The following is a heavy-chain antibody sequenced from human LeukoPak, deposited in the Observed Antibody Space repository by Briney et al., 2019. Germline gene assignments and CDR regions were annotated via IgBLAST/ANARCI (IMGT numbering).Heavy chain of an antibody. CDR2: IIPIFGTA. V-gene: IGHV1-69*05. D-gene: IGHD1-26*01. Sequence: ASVKVSCKASGGTFSSYAISWVRQAPGQGLEWMGRIIPIFGTANYAQKFQGRVTITTDESTSTAYMELSSLRSEDTAVYYCARRVPRYQNDDAFDIWGRGTMVTVSS. CDR3: ARRVPRYQNDDAFDI. CDR1: GGTFSSYA. J-gene: IGHJ3*02.